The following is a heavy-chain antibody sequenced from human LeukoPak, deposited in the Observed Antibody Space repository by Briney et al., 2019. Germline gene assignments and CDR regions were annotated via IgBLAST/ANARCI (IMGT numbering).Heavy chain of an antibody. J-gene: IGHJ3*02. CDR2: TSYDGSDK. Sequence: GGSLRLSCAASGFTLSSYGMHWVRQAPGKGLEWVAVTSYDGSDKYYADSVKGRFTISRDNSKNTLYLQMNSLRAEDTAVYYCAKEKHDSSGEEGAFDIWGQGTMVTVSS. D-gene: IGHD3-22*01. V-gene: IGHV3-30*18. CDR1: GFTLSSYG. CDR3: AKEKHDSSGEEGAFDI.